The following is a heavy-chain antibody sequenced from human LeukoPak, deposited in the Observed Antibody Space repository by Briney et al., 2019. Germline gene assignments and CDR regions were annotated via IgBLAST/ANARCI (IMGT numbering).Heavy chain of an antibody. Sequence: KPGGSLRLSCAASGFTFSSYSMNWVRQAPGKGLEWVSSISGSSSYIYYADSVKGRFTISRDNAKNSLYLQMNSLRAEDTAVYYCARVAGTEVDYWGQGTLVTVSS. CDR2: ISGSSSYI. J-gene: IGHJ4*02. CDR1: GFTFSSYS. D-gene: IGHD6-19*01. CDR3: ARVAGTEVDY. V-gene: IGHV3-21*01.